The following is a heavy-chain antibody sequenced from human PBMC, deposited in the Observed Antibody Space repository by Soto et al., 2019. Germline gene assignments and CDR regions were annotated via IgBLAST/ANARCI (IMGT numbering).Heavy chain of an antibody. D-gene: IGHD3-16*01. Sequence: ESRPLPWTVAGGPISNYHWNWVRQSPEKGLEWIGYMYYNGNINYNPSLKSRVTISIDTSKNQFSLTLKSVTAAYKAVYYCASWGNLFDCWGQGVLVTVSA. V-gene: IGHV4-59*01. J-gene: IGHJ5*01. CDR1: GGPISNYH. CDR3: ASWGNLFDC. CDR2: MYYNGNI.